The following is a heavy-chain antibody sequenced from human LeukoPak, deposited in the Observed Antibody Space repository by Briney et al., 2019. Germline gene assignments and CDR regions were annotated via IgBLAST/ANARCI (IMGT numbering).Heavy chain of an antibody. Sequence: SETLSLACTVSGASITSGAFYGSWIRQPPGKGLEWIGYIYYTGSTKYNPSLKSRVTMSLDTSKNQFSLKVRSVTAADTATYYCASRVMGDHGDYLDYWGQGTLFTVSS. CDR1: GASITSGAFY. D-gene: IGHD3-16*01. CDR3: ASRVMGDHGDYLDY. J-gene: IGHJ4*02. V-gene: IGHV4-61*08. CDR2: IYYTGST.